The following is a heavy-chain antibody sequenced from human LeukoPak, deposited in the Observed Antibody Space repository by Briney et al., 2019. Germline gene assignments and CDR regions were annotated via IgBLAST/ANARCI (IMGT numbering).Heavy chain of an antibody. J-gene: IGHJ4*02. D-gene: IGHD4-11*01. CDR2: ISYDGSNK. V-gene: IGHV3-30-3*01. Sequence: GGSLRLSCAASGFTFSSYAMHWVRLAPGKGLEWVAVISYDGSNKYYADSVKGRFTISRDNSKNTLYLQMNSLRAEDTAVYYCARAPTGYFDYWGQGTLVTVSS. CDR3: ARAPTGYFDY. CDR1: GFTFSSYA.